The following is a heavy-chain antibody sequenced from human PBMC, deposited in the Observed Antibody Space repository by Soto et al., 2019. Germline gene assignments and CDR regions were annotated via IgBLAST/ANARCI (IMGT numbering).Heavy chain of an antibody. Sequence: EVQLVESGGGLVQPGGSLRLSCAASGFTFSTYWMHWVRQAPGKGLEWVANIKQDRSEKYYLDSVKGRFTISRDNAKSSLYLQMNSLRAEDTAVYYCARVLAAADSLWGQGTLVTVSS. CDR1: GFTFSTYW. V-gene: IGHV3-7*01. CDR2: IKQDRSEK. CDR3: ARVLAAADSL. J-gene: IGHJ4*02. D-gene: IGHD6-13*01.